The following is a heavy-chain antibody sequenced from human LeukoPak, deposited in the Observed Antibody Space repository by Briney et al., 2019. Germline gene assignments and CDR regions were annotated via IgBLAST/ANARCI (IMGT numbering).Heavy chain of an antibody. Sequence: GESLKISCKASGYSFTNNWIGWVRQMPGKGLEWMGIIYPGDSDTRYSPSFQGQVTISADKSISTAYLQWSSLKASDTAMYYCARHQNDYGDYAIHWGQGTLVTVSS. V-gene: IGHV5-51*01. CDR1: GYSFTNNW. J-gene: IGHJ4*02. CDR2: IYPGDSDT. D-gene: IGHD4-17*01. CDR3: ARHQNDYGDYAIH.